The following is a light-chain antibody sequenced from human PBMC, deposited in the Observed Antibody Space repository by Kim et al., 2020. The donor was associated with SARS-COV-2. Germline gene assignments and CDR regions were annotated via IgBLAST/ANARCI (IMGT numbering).Light chain of an antibody. Sequence: GQRVTIACSGRNSDIGRNSGNWYQQLPGTAPKLLIYSNNQRPSGVPDRFSGSKSGTSVSLAISGLQSEDEADFYCAAWDEILNGPVFGGGTQLTVL. CDR1: NSDIGRNS. CDR3: AAWDEILNGPV. V-gene: IGLV1-44*01. CDR2: SNN. J-gene: IGLJ3*02.